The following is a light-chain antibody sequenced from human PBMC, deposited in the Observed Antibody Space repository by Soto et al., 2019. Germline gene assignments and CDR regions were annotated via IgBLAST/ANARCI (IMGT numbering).Light chain of an antibody. J-gene: IGLJ3*02. V-gene: IGLV1-40*01. CDR1: SSNIGAGYD. CDR3: QSYDSSLSGWV. CDR2: GNS. Sequence: QSVLTQPPSASGAPGQRVTISCTGSSSNIGAGYDVHWYQQLPGTAPKLLIYGNSNRPSGVPDRFSGSKSGTSASLAITGLQVEDEADYYCQSYDSSLSGWVFGGGTKLTVL.